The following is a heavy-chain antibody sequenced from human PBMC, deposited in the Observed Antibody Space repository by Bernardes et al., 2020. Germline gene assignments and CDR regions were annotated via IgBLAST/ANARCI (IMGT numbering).Heavy chain of an antibody. D-gene: IGHD6-13*01. CDR1: GFSLEDYA. Sequence: SLRLSCAASGFSLEDYAMHWVRQAPGKGLEWVSGITWNSDEIGYADSVKGRFTISRDNAKNSLHLQMNSLRPEDTAVYYCAKDRVGIAGSVADAWGQGIRVTVSS. J-gene: IGHJ5*02. V-gene: IGHV3-9*01. CDR2: ITWNSDEI. CDR3: AKDRVGIAGSVADA.